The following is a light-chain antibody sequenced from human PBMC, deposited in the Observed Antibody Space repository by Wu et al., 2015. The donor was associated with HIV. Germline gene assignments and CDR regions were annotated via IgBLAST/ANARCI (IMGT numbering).Light chain of an antibody. Sequence: DIQMTQSPSTLSASVGDRVTISCRVSQSISSWLAWYQQKPGKAPKLLIYKASSLESGVPSRFSGSGSGTEFTLTISSLQPDDFATYYCQQYNSYRTFGQGPRWKSN. V-gene: IGKV1-5*03. CDR2: KAS. CDR3: QQYNSYRT. J-gene: IGKJ1*01. CDR1: QSISSW.